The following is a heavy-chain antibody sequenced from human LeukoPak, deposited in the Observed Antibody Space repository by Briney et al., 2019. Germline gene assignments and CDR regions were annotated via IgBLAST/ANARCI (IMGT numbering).Heavy chain of an antibody. Sequence: PSETLSLTCTVSGASVSSSTYYWGWIRQPPGKGLECIASIYYRGPTYYNPSLKSRVTMSVDTSKNQFSLKLTSVTAADTAVYFCARLHTSWFHFDHWGQGILVTVSS. CDR1: GASVSSSTYY. CDR3: ARLHTSWFHFDH. J-gene: IGHJ4*02. CDR2: IYYRGPT. D-gene: IGHD2-2*01. V-gene: IGHV4-39*01.